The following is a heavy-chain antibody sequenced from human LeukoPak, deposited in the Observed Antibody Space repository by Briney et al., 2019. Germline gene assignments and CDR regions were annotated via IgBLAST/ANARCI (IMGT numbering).Heavy chain of an antibody. CDR1: GGSISSYY. Sequence: PSETLSLTCTVSGGSISSYYWSWIRQPAGKGLEWIGRIYTSGSTNYNPSLKSRVTMSVDTSKDQFSLKLSSVTAADTAVYYCARARRTYSSSSYYYYYGMDVWGQGTTVTVSS. D-gene: IGHD6-6*01. J-gene: IGHJ6*02. CDR2: IYTSGST. V-gene: IGHV4-4*07. CDR3: ARARRTYSSSSYYYYYGMDV.